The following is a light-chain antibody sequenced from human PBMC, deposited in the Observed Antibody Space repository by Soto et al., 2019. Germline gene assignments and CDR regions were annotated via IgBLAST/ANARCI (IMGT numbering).Light chain of an antibody. CDR3: QHYGESSST. Sequence: IVLTQSPGTLSLSPGEVATLSCGASQTITYNFLAWYQKKPGLAPRLLVYDASNRATGIPDRFSGSGSGTDFTLTISTLVPEDFAVYYCQHYGESSSTFGGGTRVEI. CDR2: DAS. V-gene: IGKV3D-20*01. CDR1: QTITYNF. J-gene: IGKJ4*01.